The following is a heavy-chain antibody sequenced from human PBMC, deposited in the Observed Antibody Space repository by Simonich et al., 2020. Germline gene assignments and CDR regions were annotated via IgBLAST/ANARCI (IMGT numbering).Heavy chain of an antibody. J-gene: IGHJ4*02. CDR2: IYTSGGT. D-gene: IGHD6-6*01. Sequence: QVQLQESGPGLVKPSETLSLTCTVSGGSISSYYWSWIRQPAGKGLEWIGRIYTSGGTNYTPSLKSRVTISVDKSKNQFSLKLSSVTAADTAVYYCARGAYSSSSGDYWGQGTLVTVSS. CDR1: GGSISSYY. V-gene: IGHV4-4*07. CDR3: ARGAYSSSSGDY.